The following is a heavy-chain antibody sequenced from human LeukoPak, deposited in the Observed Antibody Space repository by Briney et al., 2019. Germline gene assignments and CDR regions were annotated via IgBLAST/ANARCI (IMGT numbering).Heavy chain of an antibody. CDR2: IYYSGST. CDR1: GGSISSYY. CDR3: ARQSDSSRDAFDI. Sequence: SETLSLTCTVSGGSISSYYWSWIRQPPGKGLEWIGYIYYSGSTNYNPSLKSRVTISVDTSKNQFSLKLSSVTAADTAVYYCARQSDSSRDAFDIWGQGTMATVSS. D-gene: IGHD3-22*01. V-gene: IGHV4-59*08. J-gene: IGHJ3*02.